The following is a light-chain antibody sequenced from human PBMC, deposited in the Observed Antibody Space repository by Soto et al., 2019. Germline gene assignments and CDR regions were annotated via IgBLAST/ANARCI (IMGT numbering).Light chain of an antibody. CDR2: GAS. Sequence: IVLTQSPGTLSLSPVERATLSCRASQSVSNNYLAWYQQKPGQAPRLLIYGASNRATGIPDRFSGSGSGTDFTLTISRLEPEDFAVYDCQQYGSPGTFGQGTKVDIK. J-gene: IGKJ1*01. CDR3: QQYGSPGT. V-gene: IGKV3-20*01. CDR1: QSVSNNY.